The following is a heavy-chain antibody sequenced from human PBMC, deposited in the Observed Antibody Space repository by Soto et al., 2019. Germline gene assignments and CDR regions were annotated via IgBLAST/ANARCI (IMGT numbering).Heavy chain of an antibody. J-gene: IGHJ5*02. CDR2: IYPSDSDT. V-gene: IGHV5-51*01. CDR1: GYRFTSYW. Sequence: GESLKISCRTSGYRFTSYWIAWVRQMPGKGLGWMGIIYPSDSDTRYSPSFQGQVTISADRSTSTVFLQWASLEASDTAVYFCARKDKSGYFNWFDPWGQGTLVTVSS. D-gene: IGHD3-22*01. CDR3: ARKDKSGYFNWFDP.